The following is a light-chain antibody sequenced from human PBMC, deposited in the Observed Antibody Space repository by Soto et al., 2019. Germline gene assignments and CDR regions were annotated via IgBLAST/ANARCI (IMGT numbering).Light chain of an antibody. Sequence: QSALTQPASVSGSPGQSITISCTGTRLDVGGYNYVSWYQQQPGKAPKLIIYEVTNRPSGVSDRFSGSKSDNTASLTISGLQTGVEADYYCCSYVSSKTYLFGTGTKLTVL. CDR1: RLDVGGYNY. CDR2: EVT. V-gene: IGLV2-14*03. J-gene: IGLJ1*01. CDR3: CSYVSSKTYL.